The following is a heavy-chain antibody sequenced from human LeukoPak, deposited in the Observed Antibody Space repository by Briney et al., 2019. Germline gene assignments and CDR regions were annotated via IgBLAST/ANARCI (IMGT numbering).Heavy chain of an antibody. D-gene: IGHD3-16*02. CDR1: GFTFSYYG. CDR2: IRSKANSYAT. CDR3: AKGGSYRSQPYFDY. J-gene: IGHJ4*02. Sequence: GGSLRLSCAASGFTFSYYGMKWVRQASGKGLEWVGRIRSKANSYATAYAASVKGRFTISRDDSKNTAYLQMNSLKTEDTAVYYCAKGGSYRSQPYFDYWGQGTPVTVSS. V-gene: IGHV3-73*01.